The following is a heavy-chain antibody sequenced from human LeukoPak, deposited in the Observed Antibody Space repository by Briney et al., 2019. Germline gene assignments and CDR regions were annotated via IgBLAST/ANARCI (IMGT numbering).Heavy chain of an antibody. CDR3: ALQWSFIVVVPAAIPFY. V-gene: IGHV3-23*01. Sequence: SGGSLRLSCAASGFTFSSYAMSWVRQAPGKGLEWVSAISGSGGSTYYADSAKGRFTISRDNSKNTLYLQMNSLRAEDTAVYYCALQWSFIVVVPAAIPFYWGQGTLVTVSS. J-gene: IGHJ4*02. D-gene: IGHD2-2*01. CDR1: GFTFSSYA. CDR2: ISGSGGST.